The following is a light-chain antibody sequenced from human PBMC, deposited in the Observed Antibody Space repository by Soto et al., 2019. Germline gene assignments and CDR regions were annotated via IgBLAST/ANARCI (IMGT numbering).Light chain of an antibody. J-gene: IGLJ2*01. CDR3: SSFAGSNNWGV. CDR2: EVS. V-gene: IGLV2-8*01. Sequence: QSVLTQPPSASGSPGQSVTISCTGSSSDIGGYNYVSWYQQHPGNAPKLMIYEVSKRPSGVPDRFSGSKSGNTASLTVSGLQAEDEAAYFCSSFAGSNNWGVFGGGTKLTVL. CDR1: SSDIGGYNY.